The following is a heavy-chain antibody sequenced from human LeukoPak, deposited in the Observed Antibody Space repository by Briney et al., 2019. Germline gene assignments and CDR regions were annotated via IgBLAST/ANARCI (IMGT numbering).Heavy chain of an antibody. V-gene: IGHV4-39*07. CDR1: GGSFSSYY. CDR2: IYYSGST. Sequence: SETLSLTCAVYGGSFSSYYWGWIRQPPGKGLEWIGSIYYSGSTYYNPSLKSRVTISVDTSKSQFSLKLSSVTAADTAVYYCAKIPGGYYYYYYYMDVWGKGTTVTVSS. J-gene: IGHJ6*03. D-gene: IGHD2-21*01. CDR3: AKIPGGYYYYYYYMDV.